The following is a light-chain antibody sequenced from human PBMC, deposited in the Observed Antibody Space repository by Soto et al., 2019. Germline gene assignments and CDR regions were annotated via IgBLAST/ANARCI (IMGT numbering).Light chain of an antibody. Sequence: ETLMTQSPATLSVSPGERATLSCRASQSVNNNLAWYQQKPGQAPRLLIYDASNRATGIPARFSGSGSGTDFTLTISSLEPEDFAVYYCQQRSNWPTFGQGTKVDI. V-gene: IGKV3-11*01. CDR3: QQRSNWPT. CDR1: QSVNNN. J-gene: IGKJ1*01. CDR2: DAS.